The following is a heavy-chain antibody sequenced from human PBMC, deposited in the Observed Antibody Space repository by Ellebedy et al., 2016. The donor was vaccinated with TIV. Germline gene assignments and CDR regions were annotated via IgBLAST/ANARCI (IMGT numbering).Heavy chain of an antibody. V-gene: IGHV4-34*01. J-gene: IGHJ4*02. D-gene: IGHD3-10*01. CDR2: INLSGNT. CDR3: ARVKRRQSTGPRGGFDN. Sequence: MPSETLSLTCAVYGESFSGYYCSWIRQSAEKGLEWIGEINLSGNTNYNPSLKSRVTISVDTTKNQFSLNLTSVIAADTAVYYCARVKRRQSTGPRGGFDNWGQGTLVIVSS. CDR1: GESFSGYY.